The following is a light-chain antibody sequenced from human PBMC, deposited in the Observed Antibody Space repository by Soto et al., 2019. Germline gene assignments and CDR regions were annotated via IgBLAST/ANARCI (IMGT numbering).Light chain of an antibody. V-gene: IGLV1-40*01. CDR2: GNS. CDR1: SSNIGAGYD. Sequence: QSVLTQPPSVSGAPGQRVTISCTGSSSNIGAGYDVHWYQQLPGTAPKLLIYGNSNRPSGVPDRFSGSKSGTSASLAITGLQAEDEAAYYCQSYDSSLGGNVVFGGGTKLTVL. CDR3: QSYDSSLGGNVV. J-gene: IGLJ2*01.